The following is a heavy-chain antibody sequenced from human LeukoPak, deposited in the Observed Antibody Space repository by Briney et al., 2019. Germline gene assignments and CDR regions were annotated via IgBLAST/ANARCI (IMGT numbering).Heavy chain of an antibody. CDR2: INSDGSST. CDR3: AREAYGDYRALDY. CDR1: GFTFSSYW. J-gene: IGHJ4*02. V-gene: IGHV3-74*01. D-gene: IGHD4-17*01. Sequence: GGSLRLSCAASGFTFSSYWMHWVRQAPGKGLVWVSRINSDGSSTSYADSVKGRFTISRDNAKNTLYLQMNSLRAEDTAVYYCAREAYGDYRALDYWGQGTLVTVSS.